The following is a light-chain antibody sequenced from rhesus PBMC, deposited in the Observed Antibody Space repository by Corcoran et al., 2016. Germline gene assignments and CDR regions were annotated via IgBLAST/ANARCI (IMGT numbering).Light chain of an antibody. CDR3: QQYYASPYN. J-gene: IGKJ2*01. V-gene: IGKV4-1*01. CDR2: WAF. Sequence: DIVMTQSPDSLAVSLGERVTINCKSSQSLLYKSNNKNYLAWYQQKPGQAPKLLIYWAFARESGVPNRFSGRGSGTVFTLTISGLQAEDVAVYYCQQYYASPYNFGQGTKVEIK. CDR1: QSLLYKSNNKNY.